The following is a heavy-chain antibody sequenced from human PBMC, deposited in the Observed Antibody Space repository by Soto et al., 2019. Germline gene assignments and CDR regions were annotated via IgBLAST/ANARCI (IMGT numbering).Heavy chain of an antibody. CDR2: INAGNGNT. CDR3: ARGSPPDAYCGGDCYSVDY. J-gene: IGHJ4*02. V-gene: IGHV1-3*01. D-gene: IGHD2-21*01. CDR1: GYTFTSYA. Sequence: ASVKVSCKASGYTFTSYAMHWVRQAPGQRLEWMGWINAGNGNTEYSQKFQGRVTITRDTSASTAYMELSSLRSEDTAVYYCARGSPPDAYCGGDCYSVDYWGQGTLVTVSS.